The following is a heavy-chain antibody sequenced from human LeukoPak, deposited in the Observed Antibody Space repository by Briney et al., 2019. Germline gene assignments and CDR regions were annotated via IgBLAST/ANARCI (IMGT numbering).Heavy chain of an antibody. V-gene: IGHV3-23*01. J-gene: IGHJ4*02. CDR3: AKSPVLLWFGELSY. CDR2: ISGSGGST. CDR1: GFTFSSYA. Sequence: GGSLRLSCAASGFTFSSYAMSWVRQAPGKGLEWVSAISGSGGSTYYADSVKGRFTISRDNSKNTLYLQMNSLRAEDTAVYYCAKSPVLLWFGELSYWGQGTLVTVSS. D-gene: IGHD3-10*01.